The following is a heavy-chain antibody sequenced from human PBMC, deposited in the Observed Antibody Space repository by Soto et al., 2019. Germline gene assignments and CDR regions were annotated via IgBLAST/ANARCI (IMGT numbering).Heavy chain of an antibody. CDR3: ARHALSDXSGGSCTANGAFDI. CDR1: GYSFNTYW. CDR2: IYPGDSDT. J-gene: IGHJ3*02. V-gene: IGHV5-51*01. D-gene: IGHD2-15*01. Sequence: PGESLKISCKGSGYSFNTYWIGWVRQMPGKGLEWMGIIYPGDSDTRYSPSFQGQVTISADKSISTAFLQWSSLEASDTAMYYCARHALSDXSGGSCTANGAFDIWGQGTMVTVSS.